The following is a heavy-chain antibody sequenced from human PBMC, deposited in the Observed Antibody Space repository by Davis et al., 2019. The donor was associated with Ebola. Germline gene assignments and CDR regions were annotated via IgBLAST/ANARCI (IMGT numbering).Heavy chain of an antibody. V-gene: IGHV1-18*01. CDR1: GYTFRNSA. Sequence: AASVKVSCKASGYTFRNSAISWVRQAPGQGLEWMGWISAYNGNTNYAQILQGRVTMTTDTSTTTVYMDLSSLRSEDTALYYCTTPGGQDSGYDVFDIWGQGTMVTVSS. CDR3: TTPGGQDSGYDVFDI. D-gene: IGHD5-12*01. CDR2: ISAYNGNT. J-gene: IGHJ3*02.